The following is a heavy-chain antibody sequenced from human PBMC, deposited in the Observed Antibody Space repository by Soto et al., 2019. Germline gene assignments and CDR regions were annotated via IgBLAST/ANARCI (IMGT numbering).Heavy chain of an antibody. Sequence: PGGSLRLSCAGSGFSFGSYEMHWVRQAPGKGLEWVTFTSYDGSINYYADSVKGRFTISRDNSKNTLYLQMNSLRAEDTAVYYCARDRGDYGDYGYFDYWGQGTLVTVSS. V-gene: IGHV3-30*04. D-gene: IGHD4-17*01. J-gene: IGHJ4*02. CDR1: GFSFGSYE. CDR2: TSYDGSIN. CDR3: ARDRGDYGDYGYFDY.